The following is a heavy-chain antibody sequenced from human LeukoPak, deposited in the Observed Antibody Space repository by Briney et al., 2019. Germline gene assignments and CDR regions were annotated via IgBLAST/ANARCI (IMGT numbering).Heavy chain of an antibody. J-gene: IGHJ3*02. CDR2: IYPGDSDT. CDR3: ARRRDYSDYSDAFDI. Sequence: GESLKICCEGSGYSFTSYWICCVRQMPEKLLEWMGIIYPGDSDTSYCPSFQGQVTISADKSINTAYLQCSSLKASDTAIFYCARRRDYSDYSDAFDIWGRGTMVTVSS. D-gene: IGHD4-11*01. CDR1: GYSFTSYW. V-gene: IGHV5-51*01.